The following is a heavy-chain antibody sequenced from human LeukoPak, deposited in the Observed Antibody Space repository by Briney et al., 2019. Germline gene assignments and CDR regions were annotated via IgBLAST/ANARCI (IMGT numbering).Heavy chain of an antibody. CDR1: GFTFGDYG. CDR3: ARGDGDSYAEYFQH. J-gene: IGHJ1*01. D-gene: IGHD4-17*01. CDR2: INWNGGST. Sequence: GGSLRLSCAASGFTFGDYGMSWVRQAPGKGLEWVSGINWNGGSTGYADSVKGRFTISRDNAKNSLYLQMNSLRAEDTALYYCARGDGDSYAEYFQHWGQGTLVTVSS. V-gene: IGHV3-20*04.